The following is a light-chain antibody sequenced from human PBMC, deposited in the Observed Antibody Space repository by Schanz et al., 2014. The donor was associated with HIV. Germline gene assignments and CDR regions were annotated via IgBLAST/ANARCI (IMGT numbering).Light chain of an antibody. CDR2: GVF. J-gene: IGLJ2*01. V-gene: IGLV2-14*03. CDR1: NNDIGSYTY. Sequence: QSALTQPASVSGSPGQSITVSCTGTNNDIGSYTYVAWYQQHPGKAPKVVVYGVFDRPSGVSNRFSGSKSGNTAFLLISGLQDEDEADYYCASYGGSNNLLFGGGTKLTVL. CDR3: ASYGGSNNLL.